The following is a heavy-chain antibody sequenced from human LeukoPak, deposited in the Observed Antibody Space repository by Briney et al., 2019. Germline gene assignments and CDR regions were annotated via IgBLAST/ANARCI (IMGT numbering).Heavy chain of an antibody. CDR2: INPNSGGT. Sequence: GASVKVSCTASGYTFTGYYMHWVRQAPGQGLEWMGWINPNSGGTNYAQKFQGRVTMTRDTSISTAYMELSRLRSDDTAVYYCARDDCSGGSCYSELDYWGQGTLVTVSS. V-gene: IGHV1-2*02. CDR1: GYTFTGYY. D-gene: IGHD2-15*01. CDR3: ARDDCSGGSCYSELDY. J-gene: IGHJ4*02.